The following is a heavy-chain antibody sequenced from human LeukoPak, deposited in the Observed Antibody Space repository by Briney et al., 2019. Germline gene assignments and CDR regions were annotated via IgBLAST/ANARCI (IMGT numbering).Heavy chain of an antibody. CDR1: GFTVSSNY. CDR3: ARVTSPYYFDF. D-gene: IGHD1-1*01. Sequence: PGGSLRLSCAASGFTVSSNYMSWVRQAPGKGLEWVSVIYNGGSTCYADSVKGRFTLSRDNSKNTLYLQMNSLRVEDTAVYYCARVTSPYYFDFWGQGTLSTVSS. J-gene: IGHJ4*02. CDR2: IYNGGST. V-gene: IGHV3-53*01.